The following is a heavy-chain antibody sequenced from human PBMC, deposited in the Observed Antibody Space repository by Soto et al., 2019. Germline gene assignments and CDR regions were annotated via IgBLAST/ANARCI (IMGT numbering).Heavy chain of an antibody. CDR1: GFTFDAFY. D-gene: IGHD3-22*01. V-gene: IGHV3-7*02. Sequence: VQLLQSGGGLVQPGESLRLSCVVSGFTFDAFYMSWVRQAPGKGLEWVSNIKQDGSETDYVDSVKGRFTISRDNXXXXXXXXXXXXXXXXXXXYYXVRXXXQWRLWGQGTLVSVSS. CDR2: IKQDGSET. J-gene: IGHJ4*02. CDR3: VRXXXQWRL.